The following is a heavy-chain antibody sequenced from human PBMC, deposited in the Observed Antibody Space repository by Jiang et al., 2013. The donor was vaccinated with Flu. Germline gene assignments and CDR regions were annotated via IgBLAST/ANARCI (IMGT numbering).Heavy chain of an antibody. Sequence: VSCKASGYTFTSYDINWVRQATGQGLEWMGWMNPNSGNTGYAQKFQGRVTMTRNTSISTAYMELSSLRSEDTAVYYCARSLPGGNTFDYWGQGTLVTVSS. CDR3: ARSLPGGNTFDY. D-gene: IGHD4-23*01. CDR1: GYTFTSYD. J-gene: IGHJ4*02. V-gene: IGHV1-8*01. CDR2: MNPNSGNT.